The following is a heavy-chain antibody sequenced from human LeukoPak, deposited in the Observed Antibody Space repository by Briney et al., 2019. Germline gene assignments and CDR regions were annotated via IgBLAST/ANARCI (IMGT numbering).Heavy chain of an antibody. CDR3: TKCAGYSCTNDMDV. CDR1: GFTFSSYA. D-gene: IGHD6-13*01. J-gene: IGHJ6*03. Sequence: PGGSLRLSCAASGFTFSSYAMTWVRQAPGKGLEWVSAVSGSGGTTYRADSVKGRFTISRDNSKNTLFLRMNSLRVEDTAVYYCTKCAGYSCTNDMDVWGRGTTVTVSS. V-gene: IGHV3-23*01. CDR2: VSGSGGTT.